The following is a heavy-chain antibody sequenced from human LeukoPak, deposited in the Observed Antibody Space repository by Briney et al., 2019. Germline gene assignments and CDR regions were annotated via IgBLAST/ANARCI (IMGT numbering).Heavy chain of an antibody. CDR3: ARTEGGRWSYYFDY. J-gene: IGHJ4*02. Sequence: PGGSLRLSCAASGFTFSSYWMSWVRQAPGKGLEWVANIKQDGSEKYYVDSVKGRFTISRDNAKNSLYLQMNSLRAEDTAVYCCARTEGGRWSYYFDYWGQGTLVTVSS. CDR2: IKQDGSEK. D-gene: IGHD4-23*01. V-gene: IGHV3-7*01. CDR1: GFTFSSYW.